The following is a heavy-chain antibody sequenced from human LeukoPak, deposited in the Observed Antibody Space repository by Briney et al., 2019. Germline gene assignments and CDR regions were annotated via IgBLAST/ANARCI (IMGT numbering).Heavy chain of an antibody. Sequence: PAGSLRLSCAVSGLSFSNYWMRWVRQAPGKGLVWVARTNLHGTAVDYAGSVKGRFTISRDNAKNTLFLQMNSLRAEDTAVYYCASAYTYVRLGDHWGQGTLVTVSS. J-gene: IGHJ4*02. V-gene: IGHV3-74*01. D-gene: IGHD3-16*01. CDR2: TNLHGTAV. CDR3: ASAYTYVRLGDH. CDR1: GLSFSNYW.